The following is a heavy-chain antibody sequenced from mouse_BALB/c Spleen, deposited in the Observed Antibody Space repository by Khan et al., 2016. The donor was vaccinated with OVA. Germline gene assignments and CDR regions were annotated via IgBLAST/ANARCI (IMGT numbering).Heavy chain of an antibody. CDR1: GYMFTRYY. V-gene: IGHV1S81*02. J-gene: IGHJ1*01. D-gene: IGHD1-1*01. CDR3: IRKDYYGSSRQYLDV. Sequence: QVQLKQSGAELVKPGASVKLSCKASGYMFTRYYIYWVRQRPGQGLEWIGEINPSNGGTNFHEKFKTKATLTVDKSSSTAYMQLSSLTFEDSAVYYCIRKDYYGSSRQYLDVWGAGTTVTVSS. CDR2: INPSNGGT.